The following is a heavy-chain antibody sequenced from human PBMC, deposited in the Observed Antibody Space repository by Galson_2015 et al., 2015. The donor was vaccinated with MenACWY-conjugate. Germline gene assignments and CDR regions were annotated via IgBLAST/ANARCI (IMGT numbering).Heavy chain of an antibody. J-gene: IGHJ5*02. CDR3: TRGNDSYGRFDP. Sequence: SLRLSCAASGFTFNQYWMHWVRQAPGKGLVWVSRISPDGSVTNYADSVKGRFTLSRDNVKNTLYLQMNSLRGDDTAVYYCTRGNDSYGRFDPWGQGTLVTVSS. V-gene: IGHV3-74*01. CDR1: GFTFNQYW. D-gene: IGHD3-22*01. CDR2: ISPDGSVT.